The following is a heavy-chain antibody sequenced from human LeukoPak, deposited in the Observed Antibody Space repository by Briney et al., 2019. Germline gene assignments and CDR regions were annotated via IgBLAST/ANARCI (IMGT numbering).Heavy chain of an antibody. V-gene: IGHV4-59*01. CDR2: IYYSGST. Sequence: PSETLSLTCTVSGGSISSYYWSWIRQPPGKGLEWIWYIYYSGSTNYNPSLKSRVTISVDTSKNQFSLKLSSVTAADTAVYYCARPRGCSGGSCQEHAFDIWGQGTMVTVSS. CDR3: ARPRGCSGGSCQEHAFDI. D-gene: IGHD2-15*01. CDR1: GGSISSYY. J-gene: IGHJ3*02.